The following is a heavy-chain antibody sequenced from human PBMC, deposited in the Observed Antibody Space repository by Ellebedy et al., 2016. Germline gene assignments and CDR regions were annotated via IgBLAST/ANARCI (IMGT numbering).Heavy chain of an antibody. CDR1: GYTFTSYD. V-gene: IGHV1-8*01. J-gene: IGHJ6*02. CDR2: MNPNSGNT. D-gene: IGHD3-10*01. CDR3: ARGRWRGSGSFRYYYYYGMDV. Sequence: ASVKVSCXASGYTFTSYDINWVRQATGQGLEWMGWMNPNSGNTGYAQKFQGRVTMTRNTSISTAYMELSSLRSEDTAVYYCARGRWRGSGSFRYYYYYGMDVWGQGTTVTVSS.